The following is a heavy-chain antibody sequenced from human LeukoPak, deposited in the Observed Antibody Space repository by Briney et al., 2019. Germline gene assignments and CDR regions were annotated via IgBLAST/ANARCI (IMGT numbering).Heavy chain of an antibody. CDR2: IYTSGST. V-gene: IGHV4-4*07. D-gene: IGHD1-26*01. Sequence: SETLSLTCTVSGGSISSYYWSWIRQPAGKGLEWIGRIYTSGSTNYNPSLKSRVTMSVDTSKNQFSLKLSSVTAADTAVYYCASSRGIVGASATLDYWGQGTLVTVSS. CDR3: ASSRGIVGASATLDY. J-gene: IGHJ4*02. CDR1: GGSISSYY.